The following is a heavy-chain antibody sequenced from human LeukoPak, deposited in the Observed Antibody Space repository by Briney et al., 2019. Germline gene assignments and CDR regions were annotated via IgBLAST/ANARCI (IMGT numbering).Heavy chain of an antibody. CDR2: ISWNSGSI. V-gene: IGHV3-9*01. Sequence: GGSLRLSCAASGFTFDDYAMHWVRQAPGKGLEWVSGISWNSGSIGYADSVKGRFTISRDNAKNSLYLQMNSLRAEDTALYSCAKDIAVDTAMGDWYFDLWGRGTLVTVS. J-gene: IGHJ2*01. D-gene: IGHD5-18*01. CDR3: AKDIAVDTAMGDWYFDL. CDR1: GFTFDDYA.